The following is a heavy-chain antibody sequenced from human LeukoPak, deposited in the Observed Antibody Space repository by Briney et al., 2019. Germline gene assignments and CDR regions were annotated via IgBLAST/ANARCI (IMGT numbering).Heavy chain of an antibody. D-gene: IGHD3-10*01. V-gene: IGHV3-21*01. J-gene: IGHJ4*02. CDR1: GFTFSSYS. CDR3: ARGLWFGELLDY. Sequence: PGGSLRLSCAASGFTFSSYSMNWVRQAPGEGLEWVSSISSSSSYIYYADSVKGRFTISRDNAKNSLYLQMNSLRAEDTAVYYCARGLWFGELLDYWGQGTLVTVSS. CDR2: ISSSSSYI.